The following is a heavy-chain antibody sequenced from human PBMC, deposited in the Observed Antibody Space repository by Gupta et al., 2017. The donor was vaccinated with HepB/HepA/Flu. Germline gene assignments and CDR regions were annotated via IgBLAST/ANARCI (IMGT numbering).Heavy chain of an antibody. CDR1: GFTSCAYT. J-gene: IGHJ3*02. CDR2: ISSGRAYI. CDR3: TRDPEYCGSGACYSDAFDI. D-gene: IGHD2-15*01. Sequence: EMQLVESAGGLVKPGGSLRLSCSASGFTSCAYTMNWVRQAPGKGLEWVSAISSGRAYIYYSDSVKGRFTVSRDNAKDLVYLQMNSLRAEDTAVYYGTRDPEYCGSGACYSDAFDIWGQGTTLIVS. V-gene: IGHV3-21*01.